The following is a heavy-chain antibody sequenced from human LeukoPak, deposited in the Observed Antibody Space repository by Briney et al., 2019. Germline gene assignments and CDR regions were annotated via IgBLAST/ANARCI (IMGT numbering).Heavy chain of an antibody. J-gene: IGHJ3*02. CDR1: GYSFTSSR. Sequence: GESLKISCKGSGYSFTSSRLGWVRQMPGKGLEWMGIIYPGDSDTRYSPSFQGQVTISADKSISTAYLQWSSLKASDTAMYYCARPPAPITFTAFDIWGQGTMVTVSS. CDR3: ARPPAPITFTAFDI. D-gene: IGHD3-16*01. CDR2: IYPGDSDT. V-gene: IGHV5-51*01.